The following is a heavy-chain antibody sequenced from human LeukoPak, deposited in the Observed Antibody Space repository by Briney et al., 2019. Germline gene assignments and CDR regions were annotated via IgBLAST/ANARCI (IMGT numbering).Heavy chain of an antibody. D-gene: IGHD3-3*01. V-gene: IGHV3-21*01. Sequence: GGSLRLSCAASGFTFSDCSMNWVRQAPGKGLEWVASVNTVSSYIYYADSMRGRFTISRDNAKNSLYLQMSSLRAEDTAVYYCARRGSASRSGFNVWGQGTMVTVSS. CDR2: VNTVSSYI. CDR3: ARRGSASRSGFNV. CDR1: GFTFSDCS. J-gene: IGHJ3*01.